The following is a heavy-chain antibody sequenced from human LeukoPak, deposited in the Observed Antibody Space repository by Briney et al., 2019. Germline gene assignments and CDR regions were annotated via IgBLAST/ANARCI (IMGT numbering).Heavy chain of an antibody. CDR1: GFTFSSYS. CDR2: ISSGSSTI. CDR3: ARARDYSSSWYASGWFDP. J-gene: IGHJ5*02. D-gene: IGHD6-13*01. Sequence: GGSLRLSCAASGFTFSSYSMNWVRQAPGKGLEWVSYISSGSSTIYYADSVKGRFTTSRDNAKNSLYLQMNSLRAEDTAVYYCARARDYSSSWYASGWFDPWGQGTLVTVSS. V-gene: IGHV3-48*01.